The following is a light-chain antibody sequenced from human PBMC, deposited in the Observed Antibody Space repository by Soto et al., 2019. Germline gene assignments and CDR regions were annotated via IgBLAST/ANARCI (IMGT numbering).Light chain of an antibody. CDR2: GAS. V-gene: IGKV3-20*01. CDR1: QSVGNNE. J-gene: IGKJ1*01. CDR3: QQYGNSPRT. Sequence: EIVLTQSPGTLSLSPGERATLSCRASQSVGNNEFTWYQQKPGQAPRVLIYGASSRATGVPDRFSGSGSGTDFTLTITRLEPEDFAVYSCQQYGNSPRTFGQGTKVEIK.